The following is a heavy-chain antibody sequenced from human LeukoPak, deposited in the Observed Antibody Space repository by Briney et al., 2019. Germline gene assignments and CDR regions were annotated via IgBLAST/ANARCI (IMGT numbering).Heavy chain of an antibody. V-gene: IGHV3-23*01. CDR1: GFTFSNYA. Sequence: GGSLRLSCAASGFTFSNYAMSWVRQAPGKGLEWVSTIGSSGGDTYYADSVRGRFTISRDNSKSTLFLQMNSLRAEDTGVYYCAKDGNNFEYWGQGTLVTVSS. CDR2: IGSSGGDT. J-gene: IGHJ4*02. CDR3: AKDGNNFEY.